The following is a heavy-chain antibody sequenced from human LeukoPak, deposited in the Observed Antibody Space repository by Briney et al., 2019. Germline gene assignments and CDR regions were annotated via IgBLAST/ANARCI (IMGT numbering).Heavy chain of an antibody. CDR1: GFTFSKFW. D-gene: IGHD3-22*01. Sequence: GGPLRLSCAASGFTFSKFWMNWVRHTPGKGLEWVASIKQDGTEKYYADSVKGRFTISRDNGKNSLYLQMSSLRAEDAAIYYRATQSYYYDSSGYYTTWGQGTLVTVSS. CDR3: ATQSYYYDSSGYYTT. V-gene: IGHV3-7*01. CDR2: IKQDGTEK. J-gene: IGHJ4*02.